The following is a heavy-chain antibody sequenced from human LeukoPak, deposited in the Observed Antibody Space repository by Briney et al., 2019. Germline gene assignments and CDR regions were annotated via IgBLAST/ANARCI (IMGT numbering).Heavy chain of an antibody. V-gene: IGHV1-18*01. J-gene: IGHJ4*02. CDR2: ISAYSGNT. CDR1: GYTFSAYG. Sequence: GASVKVSCKASGYTFSAYGISWVRQAPGQGLEWMGYISAYSGNTNYAQRLQGRVTMTTDTSTSTAYMGLRSLRSDDTAVYFCARDSHIAGVAYYFDYWGQGTLVTVSS. CDR3: ARDSHIAGVAYYFDY. D-gene: IGHD6-13*01.